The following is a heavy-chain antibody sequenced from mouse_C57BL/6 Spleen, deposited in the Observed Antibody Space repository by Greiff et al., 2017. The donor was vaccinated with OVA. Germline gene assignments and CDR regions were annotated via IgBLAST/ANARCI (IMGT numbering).Heavy chain of an antibody. CDR3: ARSSSSSGAD. V-gene: IGHV1-50*01. CDR1: GYTFTSYW. CDR2: IDPSDSYT. Sequence: QVQLQQPGAELVKPGASVKLSCKASGYTFTSYWMQWVKQRPGQGLEWIGEIDPSDSYTNYNQKFKGKATLTVDTSSSTAYMQLSSLTSEDSAVYYCARSSSSSGADWGQGTLVTVSA. D-gene: IGHD1-1*01. J-gene: IGHJ3*01.